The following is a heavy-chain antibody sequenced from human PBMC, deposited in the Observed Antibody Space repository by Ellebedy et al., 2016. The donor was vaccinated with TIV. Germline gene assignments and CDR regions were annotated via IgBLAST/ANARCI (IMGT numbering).Heavy chain of an antibody. J-gene: IGHJ6*02. V-gene: IGHV4-59*01. CDR3: ARLPRYSGYYYGMDV. D-gene: IGHD6-13*01. CDR1: GGSISSYY. CDR2: IYYSGST. Sequence: GSLRLSXTVSGGSISSYYWSWIRQPPGKGLEWIGYIYYSGSTNYNPSLKSRVTISVDTSKNQFSLKLSSVTAADTAVYYCARLPRYSGYYYGMDVWGQGTTVTVSS.